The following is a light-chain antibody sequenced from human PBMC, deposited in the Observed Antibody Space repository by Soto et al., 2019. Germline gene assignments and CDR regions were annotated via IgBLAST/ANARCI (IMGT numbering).Light chain of an antibody. CDR2: DAS. CDR3: QQRSNRPPGIT. CDR1: QSVSSY. Sequence: EIVLTQSPATLALSPWERAALSCMASQSVSSYLAWYQQKPGQAPRLLIYDASNRATGIPARFSGSGSGTDFTLTISSLEPEDFAVYYCQQRSNRPPGITFGQGTRLQNK. V-gene: IGKV3-11*01. J-gene: IGKJ5*01.